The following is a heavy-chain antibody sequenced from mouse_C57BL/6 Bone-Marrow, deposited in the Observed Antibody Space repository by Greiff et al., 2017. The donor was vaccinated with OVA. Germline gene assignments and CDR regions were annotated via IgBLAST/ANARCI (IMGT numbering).Heavy chain of an antibody. J-gene: IGHJ3*01. CDR2: INPDSSTI. D-gene: IGHD2-4*01. V-gene: IGHV4-1*02. CDR3: AREGAHYDPFAY. CDR1: GFDFSRYW. Sequence: EVKLLESGGGLVQPGGSLKLSCAASGFDFSRYWMSWVRQAPGKGLEWIGEINPDSSTINYTPSLKDKFTISRDKAKNTPYLQMSKVRSEDTALYYCAREGAHYDPFAYWGQGTLVTVSA.